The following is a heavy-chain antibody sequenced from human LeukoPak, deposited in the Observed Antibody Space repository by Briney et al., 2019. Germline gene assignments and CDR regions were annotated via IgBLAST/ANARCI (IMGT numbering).Heavy chain of an antibody. V-gene: IGHV3-23*01. D-gene: IGHD3-9*01. CDR2: ISGGDTTT. J-gene: IGHJ4*02. CDR3: TRHTRLTGPFDY. Sequence: PGGSLRLSCAASGFTFSTYAMSWVRQAPGKGLEWVSGISGGDTTTYYADSVKGRFTISRDNSKNTLYLQMNSLKTEDTAVYYCTRHTRLTGPFDYWGQGTLVTVSS. CDR1: GFTFSTYA.